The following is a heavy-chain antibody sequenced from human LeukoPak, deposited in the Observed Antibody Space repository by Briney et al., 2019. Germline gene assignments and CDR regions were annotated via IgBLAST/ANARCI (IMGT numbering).Heavy chain of an antibody. CDR3: AGNSGSYPDYYFHYYSDV. CDR1: GGSISSGSFY. CDR2: VYSSGST. Sequence: SETLSLTCSVSGGSISSGSFYWSWIRQPAGKGLEWIGRVYSSGSTSYNPSLKSRVTISVDTSKNQFSLKLTSVTAADTAVYYCAGNSGSYPDYYFHYYSDVWGKGTTVTVSS. V-gene: IGHV4-61*02. D-gene: IGHD1-26*01. J-gene: IGHJ6*03.